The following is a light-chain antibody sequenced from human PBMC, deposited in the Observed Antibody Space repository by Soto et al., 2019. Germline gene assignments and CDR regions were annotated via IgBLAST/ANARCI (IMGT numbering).Light chain of an antibody. Sequence: QSVLAQPASVSGSPGQSVTISCTGTSSDVGAYNSVSWYQQHPDKAPQLMIYKGTQRPSGVSNRFSGSTSGNAASLTISGLQAGDEADYFCCSYTSRITPYVFGTGTKVTVL. CDR2: KGT. CDR1: SSDVGAYNS. V-gene: IGLV2-14*02. CDR3: CSYTSRITPYV. J-gene: IGLJ1*01.